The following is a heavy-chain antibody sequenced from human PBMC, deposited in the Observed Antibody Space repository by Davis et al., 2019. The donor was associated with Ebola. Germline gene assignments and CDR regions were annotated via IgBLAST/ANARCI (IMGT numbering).Heavy chain of an antibody. CDR2: IYYSGST. J-gene: IGHJ6*02. D-gene: IGHD4-17*01. Sequence: SETLSLTCTVSGGSISSGDYYWSWIRQPPGKGLEWIGYIYYSGSTYYNPSLKSRVTISVDTSKNQFSLKLSSVTAADTAVYYCARAYGDYPYYYYYGMDVWGQGTTVTVSS. CDR3: ARAYGDYPYYYYYGMDV. V-gene: IGHV4-30-4*01. CDR1: GGSISSGDYY.